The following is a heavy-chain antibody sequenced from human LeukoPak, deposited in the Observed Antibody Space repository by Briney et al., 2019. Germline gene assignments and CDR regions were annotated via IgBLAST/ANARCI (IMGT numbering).Heavy chain of an antibody. J-gene: IGHJ4*02. CDR3: AKDRGLKVVPSEGFDY. CDR2: ISGSGGST. Sequence: GGSLRLSCAASGFTFSSYAMSWVRQAPGKGLEWVSAISGSGGSTYYADSVKGWFTISRDNSKNTLYLQMNSLRAEDTAVYYCAKDRGLKVVPSEGFDYWGQGTLVTVSS. V-gene: IGHV3-23*01. CDR1: GFTFSSYA. D-gene: IGHD3-22*01.